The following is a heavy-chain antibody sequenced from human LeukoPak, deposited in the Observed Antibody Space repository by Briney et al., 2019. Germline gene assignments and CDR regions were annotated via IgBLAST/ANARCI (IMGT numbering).Heavy chain of an antibody. CDR3: ARDRGLGDYVWGSYRGLDY. V-gene: IGHV3-30*04. CDR2: ISYDGSNK. J-gene: IGHJ4*02. CDR1: GFTFSSYA. Sequence: GASLRLSCAASGFTFSSYAMSWVRQAPGKGLEWVAVISYDGSNKYYADSVKGRFTISRDNSKNTLYLQMNSLRVEDTAVYYCARDRGLGDYVWGSYRGLDYWGQGTLVTVSS. D-gene: IGHD3-16*02.